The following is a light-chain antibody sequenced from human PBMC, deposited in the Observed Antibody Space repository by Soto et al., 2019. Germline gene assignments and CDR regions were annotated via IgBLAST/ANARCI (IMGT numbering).Light chain of an antibody. CDR2: GAS. CDR1: QSVSSSY. V-gene: IGKV3-20*01. Sequence: EIVLTQSPGTLSLSPGERATLSCRASQSVSSSYLAWYQQKPGQAPRLLIYGASSRATDMPGRFRGSGAGAEFTLTISSLQSEDSAVYYCQQYRGWPRTFGQGTKVEIK. CDR3: QQYRGWPRT. J-gene: IGKJ1*01.